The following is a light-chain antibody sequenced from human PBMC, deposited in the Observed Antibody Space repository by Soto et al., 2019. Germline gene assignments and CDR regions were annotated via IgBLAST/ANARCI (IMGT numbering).Light chain of an antibody. CDR2: KAS. CDR3: QERTGWPPWT. V-gene: IGKV1-5*03. J-gene: IGKJ1*01. CDR1: QTISSW. Sequence: DIQMTQSPSTVSVSVGDRVTITCRASQTISSWLAWYQQKPGKAPKLLIYKASTLKSGVPSRFSGSGSGTDFTLTISSLEPEDFAVYYCQERTGWPPWTFGQGTKVDIK.